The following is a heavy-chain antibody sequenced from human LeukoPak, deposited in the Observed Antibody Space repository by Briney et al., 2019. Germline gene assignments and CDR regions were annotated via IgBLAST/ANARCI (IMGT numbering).Heavy chain of an antibody. D-gene: IGHD6-6*01. J-gene: IGHJ5*02. CDR1: GGSISSSSYY. CDR3: ASDEGSSSSWNFNWFDP. Sequence: SETLSLTCTVSGGSISSSSYYWGWNRQPPGKGLEWIGSIYYSGSTYYNPSLKSRVTISVDTSKNQFSLKLSSVTAADTAVYYCASDEGSSSSWNFNWFDPWGQGTLVTVSS. CDR2: IYYSGST. V-gene: IGHV4-39*01.